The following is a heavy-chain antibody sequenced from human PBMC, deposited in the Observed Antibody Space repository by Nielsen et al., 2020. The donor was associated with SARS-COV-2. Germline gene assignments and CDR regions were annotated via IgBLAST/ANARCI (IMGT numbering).Heavy chain of an antibody. CDR3: ARDPVVAVGEDGFDT. D-gene: IGHD2-2*01. V-gene: IGHV3-48*02. CDR1: GFTFSNYS. J-gene: IGHJ3*02. Sequence: GGSLRLSCAASGFTFSNYSMNWVRQTPGKGLEWVSYISSSSSTIYYADSVKGRFTISRDNAQNSLYLQMNSLRDEDTGIYYCARDPVVAVGEDGFDTWGQGTMVTVSS. CDR2: ISSSSSTI.